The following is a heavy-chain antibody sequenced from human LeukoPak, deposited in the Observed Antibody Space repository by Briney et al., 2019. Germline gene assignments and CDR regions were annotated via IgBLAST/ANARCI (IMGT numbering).Heavy chain of an antibody. CDR3: ARLLSGGEGY. CDR1: GGSISSYY. V-gene: IGHV4-59*08. Sequence: SETLSLTCTVSGGSISSYYWSWIRQPPGKGLEWIGHIYYSGSTKYNPSLKGRVTISVDTSKNQFSLKLSSVTAADMAVYYCARLLSGGEGYWGQGTLVTVSS. D-gene: IGHD3-16*01. CDR2: IYYSGST. J-gene: IGHJ4*02.